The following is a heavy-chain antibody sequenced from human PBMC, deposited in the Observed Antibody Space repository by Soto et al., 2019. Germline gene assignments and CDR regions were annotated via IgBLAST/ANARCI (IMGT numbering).Heavy chain of an antibody. Sequence: QVQLVESGGGVVQLGRSLRLSCAASGFTFSSYGMHWVRQAPGKGLEWVAVIWYDGSNKYYADSVKGRFTISRDNSKNTLYLQMNSLRAEDTAVYYCARDIAAREPSPIDYWGQGTLVTVSS. CDR1: GFTFSSYG. V-gene: IGHV3-33*01. J-gene: IGHJ4*02. CDR3: ARDIAAREPSPIDY. CDR2: IWYDGSNK. D-gene: IGHD6-6*01.